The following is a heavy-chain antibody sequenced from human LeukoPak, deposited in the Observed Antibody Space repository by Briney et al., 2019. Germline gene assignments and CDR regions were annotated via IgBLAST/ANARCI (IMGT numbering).Heavy chain of an antibody. D-gene: IGHD1-26*01. V-gene: IGHV3-48*04. J-gene: IGHJ4*02. Sequence: GGSLRLSCAASGFTFSSYSMNWVRQAPGKGLEWISYITSSSSSMYYADSVKGRFTISRDNAKNSLYLQMNSLRAEDTAVYYCARVSGSYGDSAYWGQGTLVTVSS. CDR3: ARVSGSYGDSAY. CDR2: ITSSSSSM. CDR1: GFTFSSYS.